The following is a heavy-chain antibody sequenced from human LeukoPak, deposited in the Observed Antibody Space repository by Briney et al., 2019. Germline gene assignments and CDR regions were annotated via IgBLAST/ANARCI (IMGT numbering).Heavy chain of an antibody. CDR1: GFTFSTYS. V-gene: IGHV3-21*01. CDR3: AGDYGDSLYYNYGMDV. CDR2: ISTSGAYI. J-gene: IGHJ6*02. D-gene: IGHD4-17*01. Sequence: RGSLRLSCAASGFTFSTYSMNGVRLAPGKVLEWVSSISTSGAYIYYADSVKGRFTISRDNARNSLYLQMHSLRAEDTAVFYCAGDYGDSLYYNYGMDVWGQGTTVTVSS.